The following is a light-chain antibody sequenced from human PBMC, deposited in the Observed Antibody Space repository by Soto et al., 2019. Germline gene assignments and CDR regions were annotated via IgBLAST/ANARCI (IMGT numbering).Light chain of an antibody. CDR1: SSDIGGYNY. Sequence: QSVLPQPPSASGSPGQSVTISCTGTSSDIGGYNYISWYQQHPGKAPKLMIYEVSKRPSGVPDRFSASKSGNTASLTVSGLQAEDEADYYCASYAVSSVVFGGGTKLTVL. V-gene: IGLV2-8*01. CDR3: ASYAVSSVV. J-gene: IGLJ2*01. CDR2: EVS.